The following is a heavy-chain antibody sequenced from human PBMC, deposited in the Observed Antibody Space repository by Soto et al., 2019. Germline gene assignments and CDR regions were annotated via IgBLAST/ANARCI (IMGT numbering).Heavy chain of an antibody. J-gene: IGHJ6*02. D-gene: IGHD2-15*01. CDR3: ARAWRYCSGGSCYADSFYYYYGMDV. V-gene: IGHV3-7*01. Sequence: PGGSLRLSCAASGFTFSSLWMSWVRQTPGKGLEWVANIKQDGSEKYYVDSVKGRFTISRDNAKNSLYLQMNSLRAEDTAVYYCARAWRYCSGGSCYADSFYYYYGMDVWGQGTTVTVSS. CDR1: GFTFSSLW. CDR2: IKQDGSEK.